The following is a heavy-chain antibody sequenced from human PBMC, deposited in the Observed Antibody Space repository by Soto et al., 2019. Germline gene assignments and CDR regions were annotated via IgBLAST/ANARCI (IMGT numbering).Heavy chain of an antibody. J-gene: IGHJ4*02. Sequence: ASVKVSCKASGYTFSDYGISWVRQAPGQGLEWMGWISAKNGNTNFAQKFRGRVTMTTDTSTSTVYMELRSLKPDDSAVYHCAREPPETPPDYWGQGTLVTVSS. CDR1: GYTFSDYG. CDR2: ISAKNGNT. V-gene: IGHV1-18*01. CDR3: AREPPETPPDY.